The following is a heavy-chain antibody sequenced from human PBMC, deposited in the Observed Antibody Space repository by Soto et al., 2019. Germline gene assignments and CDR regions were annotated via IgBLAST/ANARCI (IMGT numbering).Heavy chain of an antibody. CDR3: ARDLFGEDGAGYFDY. J-gene: IGHJ4*02. V-gene: IGHV1-18*01. D-gene: IGHD3-10*01. CDR1: GYSFSTYG. Sequence: VHLVQSGVEVKKPGASVKVSCKASGYSFSTYGISWVRQAPGQGLEWMGWISGLNGNTNYSQNLQGRVTMTTDTSTSTAYMELRSLGFDDTAMYYCARDLFGEDGAGYFDYLGQGTLVTFSS. CDR2: ISGLNGNT.